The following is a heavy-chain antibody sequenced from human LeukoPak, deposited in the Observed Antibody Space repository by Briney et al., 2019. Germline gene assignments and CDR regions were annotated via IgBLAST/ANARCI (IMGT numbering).Heavy chain of an antibody. V-gene: IGHV3-30-3*01. CDR3: ARDLISYYYGSGSYYKGRRSIDY. Sequence: GGSLRLSCAASGFTFSSYAMHWVRQAPGKGLEWVAVISYDGSNKYYADSVKGRFTISRDNSKNTLYLQMNSLRAEDTAVYYCARDLISYYYGSGSYYKGRRSIDYWGQGTLVTVSS. CDR1: GFTFSSYA. CDR2: ISYDGSNK. D-gene: IGHD3-10*01. J-gene: IGHJ4*02.